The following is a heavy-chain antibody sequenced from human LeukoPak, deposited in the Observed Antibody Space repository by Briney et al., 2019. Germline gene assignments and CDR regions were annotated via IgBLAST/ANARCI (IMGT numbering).Heavy chain of an antibody. D-gene: IGHD4-17*01. V-gene: IGHV3-21*01. CDR1: VFTFSIYS. CDR3: ARDTTLRFYMDV. J-gene: IGHJ6*03. Sequence: RGSLRLSCAASVFTFSIYSTNWVRHTPQKGLECVSSIIISISYIYYAHSVKSPFTISTDNATNTLYLQMDSVRDEDTDVYYCARDTTLRFYMDVWGKGTTVTVSS. CDR2: IIISISYI.